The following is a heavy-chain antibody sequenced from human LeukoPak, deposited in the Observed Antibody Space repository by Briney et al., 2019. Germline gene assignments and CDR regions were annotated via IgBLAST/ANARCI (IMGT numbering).Heavy chain of an antibody. V-gene: IGHV3-21*04. J-gene: IGHJ4*02. CDR2: ISSSSSYI. CDR3: ARDSVPIMDRWFDY. Sequence: PGPSLRLSCAASGFTFSSNSMNWVRQAPGKGLEWVSSISSSSSYIYYIDSVQGRLTISRDTAKNSLYLQMNSLRAEDTAVYYCARDSVPIMDRWFDYWGQGTLVTVSS. D-gene: IGHD3-16*01. CDR1: GFTFSSNS.